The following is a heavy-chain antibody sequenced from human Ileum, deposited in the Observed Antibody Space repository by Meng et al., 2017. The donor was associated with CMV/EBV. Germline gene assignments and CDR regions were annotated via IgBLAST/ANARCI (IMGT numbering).Heavy chain of an antibody. CDR1: GFTFSSYW. V-gene: IGHV3-74*03. J-gene: IGHJ3*01. D-gene: IGHD1-26*01. Sequence: GGSLRLSCAASGFTFSSYWMHWIRQAPGKGLVWVSRISTDGSTITYADSVKGRFTISRDNARNTLYLQMNSLRVEDTAVYYCLLIAGTTEGGVDAFDVWGQGTKVTVSS. CDR3: LLIAGTTEGGVDAFDV. CDR2: ISTDGSTI.